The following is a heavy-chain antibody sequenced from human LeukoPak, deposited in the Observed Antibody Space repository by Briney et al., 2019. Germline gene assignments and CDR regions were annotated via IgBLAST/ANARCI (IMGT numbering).Heavy chain of an antibody. CDR3: ARLIAAYYYDSSGYFDY. V-gene: IGHV4-4*07. CDR1: GGSISSYY. CDR2: IYTSGST. J-gene: IGHJ4*02. D-gene: IGHD3-22*01. Sequence: SETLSLTCTVSGGSISSYYWSWIRQPAGKGLEWIGRIYTSGSTNYNPSLKSRVTMSVDTSKNQFSLKLSSVTAADTAVYYCARLIAAYYYDSSGYFDYWGQGTLVTVSS.